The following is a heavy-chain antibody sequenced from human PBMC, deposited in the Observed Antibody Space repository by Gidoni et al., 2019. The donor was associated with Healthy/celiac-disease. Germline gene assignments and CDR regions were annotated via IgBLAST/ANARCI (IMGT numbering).Heavy chain of an antibody. Sequence: QVQLQDSGPGLLKPSETLSLTCTVSGYSISSGYYWGWIRQPPGKGLEWIGSIYHSGSTYYNPSLKSRVTISVDTSKNQFSLKLSSVTAADTAVYYCARDQWLAVDFDYWGQGTLVTVSS. CDR1: GYSISSGYY. D-gene: IGHD3-22*01. V-gene: IGHV4-38-2*02. CDR3: ARDQWLAVDFDY. J-gene: IGHJ4*02. CDR2: IYHSGST.